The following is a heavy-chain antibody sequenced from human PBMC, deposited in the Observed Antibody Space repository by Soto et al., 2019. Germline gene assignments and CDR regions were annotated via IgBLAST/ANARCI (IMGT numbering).Heavy chain of an antibody. D-gene: IGHD2-2*02. V-gene: IGHV3-30*18. CDR3: AKDLNTVLSPGN. Sequence: QVQLVESGGVVVQPGRSLRLSCEASGFSFRSYGMHWVRQAPGKGLEWVAVLSYDGGNKYYTDSVKGRFTISRDISKNTLYLQMNSLRAEDTAVYYCAKDLNTVLSPGNWGQGTLVTVSS. CDR1: GFSFRSYG. CDR2: LSYDGGNK. J-gene: IGHJ4*02.